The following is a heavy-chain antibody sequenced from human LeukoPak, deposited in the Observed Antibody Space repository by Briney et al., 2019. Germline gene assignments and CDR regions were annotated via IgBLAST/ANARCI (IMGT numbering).Heavy chain of an antibody. J-gene: IGHJ4*02. CDR2: IWYDGSNK. D-gene: IGHD3-10*01. CDR1: GFTFSSYG. CDR3: ARGLTAGPTYYYGSGSYWDY. V-gene: IGHV3-33*01. Sequence: GRSLRLSCAASGFTFSSYGMHWVRQAPGKGLEWVAVIWYDGSNKYCADSVKGRFTISRDNSKNTLYLQMNSLRAEDTAVYYCARGLTAGPTYYYGSGSYWDYWGQGTLVTVSS.